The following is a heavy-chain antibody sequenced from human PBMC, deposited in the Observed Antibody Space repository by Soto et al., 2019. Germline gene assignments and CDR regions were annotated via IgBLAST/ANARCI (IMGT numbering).Heavy chain of an antibody. J-gene: IGHJ4*02. CDR1: GFTFSSYG. D-gene: IGHD6-13*01. Sequence: GGSLRLSCAASGFTFSSYGMHWVRQAPGKGLEWVAVIWYDGSNKYYADSVKGRFTISRDNAKNSLYLQMNSLRADDTAVYYFARGIAAAGPNIDFWGQGTLVTVSS. CDR2: IWYDGSNK. CDR3: ARGIAAAGPNIDF. V-gene: IGHV3-33*01.